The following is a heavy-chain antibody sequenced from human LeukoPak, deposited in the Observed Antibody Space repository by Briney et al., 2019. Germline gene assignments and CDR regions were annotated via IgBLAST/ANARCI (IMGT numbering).Heavy chain of an antibody. CDR1: GGSISSYY. J-gene: IGHJ4*02. CDR3: ARGFQGVFDY. CDR2: LFDARKV. V-gene: IGHV4-4*07. Sequence: PSETLSLTCTVSGGSISSYYWSWIRQPAGKGLEWVGRLFDARKVNYNPSLGGRVTMSMDTSKNEFSLRMTSVTAADTAVYYCARGFQGVFDYWGQEALVIVSS.